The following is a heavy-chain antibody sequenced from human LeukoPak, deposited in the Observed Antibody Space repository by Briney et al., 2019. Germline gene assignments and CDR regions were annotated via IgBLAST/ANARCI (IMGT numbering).Heavy chain of an antibody. Sequence: GGSLRLSCAASGFTFNSYGMHWVRQAPGKGLEWVAFIRYDGNDKYYADSVKGRFTISRDNSKNTLYLQVNSLRAEDTAVYYCAKASHYDFWSAYGDWGQGTLVTVSS. CDR1: GFTFNSYG. D-gene: IGHD3-3*01. CDR2: IRYDGNDK. J-gene: IGHJ4*02. CDR3: AKASHYDFWSAYGD. V-gene: IGHV3-30*02.